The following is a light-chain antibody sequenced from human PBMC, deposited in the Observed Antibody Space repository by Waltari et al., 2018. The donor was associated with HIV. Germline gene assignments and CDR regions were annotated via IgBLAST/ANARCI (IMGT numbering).Light chain of an antibody. V-gene: IGLV1-47*01. Sequence: QSVLTQPPSASGTPGQRVSISCSGGTSNIGSYSVYWFQQFPGTAPKLLIRRDRERPSGVPARFAESKSVTSAALAISGLRSEDEADYVCAVGDDNLHGGLFGGGTELTVL. CDR2: RDR. CDR1: TSNIGSYS. CDR3: AVGDDNLHGGL. J-gene: IGLJ3*02.